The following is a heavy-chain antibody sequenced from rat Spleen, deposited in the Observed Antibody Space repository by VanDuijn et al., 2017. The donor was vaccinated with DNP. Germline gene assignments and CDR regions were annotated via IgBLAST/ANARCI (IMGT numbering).Heavy chain of an antibody. CDR3: ARLGGSPFDY. CDR2: ISYAGGIT. Sequence: EVQLVESGGGLVQPGRSLKLSCAASGFTFSDYYMAWVRQAPTKGLELVAYISYAGGITSYPDSVKGRLTISRDNAKSTLYLQMNSLRSEDTATYYCARLGGSPFDYWGQGVMVTVSS. D-gene: IGHD5-1*01. J-gene: IGHJ2*01. CDR1: GFTFSDYY. V-gene: IGHV5-22*01.